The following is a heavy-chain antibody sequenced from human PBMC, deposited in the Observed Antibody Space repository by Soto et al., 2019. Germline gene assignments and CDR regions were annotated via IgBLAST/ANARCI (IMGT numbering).Heavy chain of an antibody. V-gene: IGHV3-23*01. CDR1: GFTFSTYA. J-gene: IGHJ4*02. Sequence: EVQLLESGGGLVQPGGSLRLSCSTSGFTFSTYAMNWVRQAPGKGLEWVSALSGSGGTTYYADSVRGRFTISRDNSKNTLFLQMNSLRAADTALYYCAKQRAGYGSGSDTYYFDFWGQGTPVTVSS. CDR2: LSGSGGTT. CDR3: AKQRAGYGSGSDTYYFDF. D-gene: IGHD3-10*01.